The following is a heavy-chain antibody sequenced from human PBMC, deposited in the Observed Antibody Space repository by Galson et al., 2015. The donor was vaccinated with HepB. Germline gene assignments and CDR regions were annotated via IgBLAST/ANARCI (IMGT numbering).Heavy chain of an antibody. V-gene: IGHV3-33*01. D-gene: IGHD6-25*01. CDR2: IWDDGSNK. CDR1: GVTFSSYG. Sequence: APGLSCAASGVTFSSYGMPRGRPGPGQGVGGGAVIWDDGSNKYYADSVKGRFTISRDNSKNTLYLHMNSLRAEDTAVYYCARDQGLLGNNDAFDIWGQGTMVTVSS. CDR3: ARDQGLLGNNDAFDI. J-gene: IGHJ3*02.